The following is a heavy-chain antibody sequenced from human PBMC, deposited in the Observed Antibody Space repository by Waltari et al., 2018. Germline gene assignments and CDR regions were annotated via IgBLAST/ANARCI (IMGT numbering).Heavy chain of an antibody. Sequence: QVQLVQSGAEVKKPGASVKVSCKASGYTFTGYYMPWVRQAPGQGLEWMGWINPNSGGTNYAQKFQGRVTMTRDTSISTAYMELSRLRSDDTAVYYCAREVGVGATTLSWFDPWGQGTLVTVSS. CDR2: INPNSGGT. CDR1: GYTFTGYY. D-gene: IGHD1-26*01. J-gene: IGHJ5*02. CDR3: AREVGVGATTLSWFDP. V-gene: IGHV1-2*02.